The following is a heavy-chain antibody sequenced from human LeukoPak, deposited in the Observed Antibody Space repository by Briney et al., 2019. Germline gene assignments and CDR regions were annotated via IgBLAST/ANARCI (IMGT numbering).Heavy chain of an antibody. J-gene: IGHJ4*02. D-gene: IGHD6-13*01. V-gene: IGHV4-4*07. Sequence: SETLSLTCTVSGDPMNTYHWAWIRQPAGKGLEWIGSLHSSGTTNFNPSLRSRVSISVDRSKKQFSLKMTSATAADTALYFCARDPFKSSFESWGQGILVTVSS. CDR1: GDPMNTYH. CDR2: LHSSGTT. CDR3: ARDPFKSSFES.